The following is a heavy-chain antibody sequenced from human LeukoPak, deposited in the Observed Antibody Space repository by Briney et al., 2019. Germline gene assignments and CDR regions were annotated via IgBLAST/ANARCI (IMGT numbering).Heavy chain of an antibody. Sequence: PGGSLRLSCAASGFIFSTYWMSWVRQAPGKGLEWVANIKQDGSEKTYVDSVKGRFTVSRDNALNSLYLYVNSLRVEDTAVYYCAKDEYIVVVIALHHWGQGTLVTVSS. CDR2: IKQDGSEK. CDR3: AKDEYIVVVIALHH. J-gene: IGHJ4*02. D-gene: IGHD2-21*01. CDR1: GFIFSTYW. V-gene: IGHV3-7*01.